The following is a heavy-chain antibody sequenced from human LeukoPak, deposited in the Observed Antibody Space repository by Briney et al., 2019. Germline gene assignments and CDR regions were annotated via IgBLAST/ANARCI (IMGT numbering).Heavy chain of an antibody. D-gene: IGHD6-13*01. Sequence: GRSLRLSCAASGFTFSSYAMHWVRQAPGKGLEWGAVISYDGSNKYYADSVKGRFTISRDNSKTTLYLQMNSLRAEDTAVYYCASSSSWDAFDIWGQGTMVTVSS. V-gene: IGHV3-30*04. CDR3: ASSSSWDAFDI. CDR2: ISYDGSNK. J-gene: IGHJ3*02. CDR1: GFTFSSYA.